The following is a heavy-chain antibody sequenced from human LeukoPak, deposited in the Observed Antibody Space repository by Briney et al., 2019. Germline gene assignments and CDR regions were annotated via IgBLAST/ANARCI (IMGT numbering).Heavy chain of an antibody. Sequence: GGSLRLSCAASGFTFSRYGMHWVRQAPGKGLEWVAVISYDGRTKFYADSLKGRFTISRDISKNTLYLQINSLRPEDTAVYSCARGQKYSTGWYYFDSWGQGTLVTVSS. J-gene: IGHJ4*02. V-gene: IGHV3-30*03. CDR3: ARGQKYSTGWYYFDS. D-gene: IGHD6-19*01. CDR1: GFTFSRYG. CDR2: ISYDGRTK.